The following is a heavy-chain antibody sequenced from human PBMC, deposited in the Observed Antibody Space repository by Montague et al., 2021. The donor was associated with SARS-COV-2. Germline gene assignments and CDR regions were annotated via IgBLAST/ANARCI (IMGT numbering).Heavy chain of an antibody. V-gene: IGHV6-1*01. J-gene: IGHJ4*02. CDR1: GDSVGGDAPA. CDR3: VRDTGSAQAGFDA. CDR2: CNYRSKWTS. Sequence: CAISGDSVGGDAPACNSIEQSPSGDFQWLVGCNYRSKWTSDYATSVEGRISIDPDTSKNQFFLHLRSVTPEDTGVYYCVRDTGSAQAGFDAWGQGTLVTVSS. D-gene: IGHD4-17*01.